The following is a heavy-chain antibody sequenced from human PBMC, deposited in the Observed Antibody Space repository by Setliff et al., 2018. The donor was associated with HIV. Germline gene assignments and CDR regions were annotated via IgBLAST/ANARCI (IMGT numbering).Heavy chain of an antibody. V-gene: IGHV1-3*04. D-gene: IGHD6-13*01. Sequence: ASVKVSCKASGYTFTSYSMHWVRQAPGQRLEWMGWLRTGTGDTSYSVKSQGRLTITRDTSANTAYMELSNLRSEDTAVYYCVRRATAAEVFDYWGQGTLVTVSS. CDR3: VRRATAAEVFDY. CDR1: GYTFTSYS. CDR2: LRTGTGDT. J-gene: IGHJ4*02.